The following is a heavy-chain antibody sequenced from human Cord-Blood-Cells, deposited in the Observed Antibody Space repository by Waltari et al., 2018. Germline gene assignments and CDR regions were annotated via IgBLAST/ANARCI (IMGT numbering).Heavy chain of an antibody. D-gene: IGHD3-10*01. CDR3: AKVEGFGELFELDY. V-gene: IGHV3-23*04. CDR2: ISGSGGST. Sequence: EVQPVESGGGLVQPGGSLRLSCAASGFTFSSYAMSWVRQTPGKGLEWVSAISGSGGSTYYADSVKGRFTISRDNSKNTLYLQMNSLRAEDTAVYYCAKVEGFGELFELDYWGQGTLVTVSS. J-gene: IGHJ4*02. CDR1: GFTFSSYA.